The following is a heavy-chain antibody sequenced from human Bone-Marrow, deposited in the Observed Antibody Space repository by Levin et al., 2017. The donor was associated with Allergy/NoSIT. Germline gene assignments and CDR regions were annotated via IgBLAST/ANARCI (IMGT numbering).Heavy chain of an antibody. CDR1: GYTFRSYW. CDR3: ARIKGSGSPGDEFYYYGMDV. V-gene: IGHV5-51*01. J-gene: IGHJ6*02. CDR2: IYPGDSDA. D-gene: IGHD3-10*01. Sequence: GGSLRLSCKGSGYTFRSYWIGWVRQMPGKGLEWMAIIYPGDSDARYSPPFEGQVTVSADRSTSTVSLEWSSLKASDSAIYYCARIKGSGSPGDEFYYYGMDVWGHGTKVTVSS.